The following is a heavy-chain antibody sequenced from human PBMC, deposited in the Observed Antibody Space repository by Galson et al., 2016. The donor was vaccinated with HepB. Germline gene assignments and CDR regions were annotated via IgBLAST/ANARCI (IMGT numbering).Heavy chain of an antibody. Sequence: SLRLSCAVSGFNVGNNYMSWVRQAPGKGLEWVSLLYSGGGTDYADSVRGRFTVSRDNSNDTLYLQMDSLRVEVSGVYYCARQRKYQLISDYWGQGTPVTVSP. CDR3: ARQRKYQLISDY. J-gene: IGHJ4*02. V-gene: IGHV3-66*02. CDR1: GFNVGNNY. D-gene: IGHD2/OR15-2a*01. CDR2: LYSGGGT.